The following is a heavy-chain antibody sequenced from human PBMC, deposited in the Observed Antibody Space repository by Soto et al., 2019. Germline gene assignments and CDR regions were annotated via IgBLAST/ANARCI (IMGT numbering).Heavy chain of an antibody. CDR1: GFTVSSNY. J-gene: IGHJ6*03. Sequence: PGGSLRLSCAASGFTVSSNYMSWVRQAPGKGLEWVSVIYSGGSTYYADSVKGRFTISRDNSKNTLYLQMNSLRAEDTAVYYCARETYYYGSGYYYYYMDVWGKGTTVTVPS. D-gene: IGHD3-10*01. CDR3: ARETYYYGSGYYYYYMDV. V-gene: IGHV3-66*01. CDR2: IYSGGST.